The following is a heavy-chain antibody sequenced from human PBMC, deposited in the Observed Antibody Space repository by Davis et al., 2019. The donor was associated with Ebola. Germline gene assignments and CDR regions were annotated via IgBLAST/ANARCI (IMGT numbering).Heavy chain of an antibody. CDR3: AKGGSGWPSDYSYGMGV. CDR1: GFTFSDYY. CDR2: ISSSSSYT. D-gene: IGHD6-19*01. Sequence: GESLKISCAASGFTFSDYYMSWIRQAPGKGLEWVSYISSSSSYTNYADSVKGRFTISRDNAKNSLYLQMNSLTVEDTAVYYCAKGGSGWPSDYSYGMGVWAKGQPSPSPQ. V-gene: IGHV3-11*05. J-gene: IGHJ6*04.